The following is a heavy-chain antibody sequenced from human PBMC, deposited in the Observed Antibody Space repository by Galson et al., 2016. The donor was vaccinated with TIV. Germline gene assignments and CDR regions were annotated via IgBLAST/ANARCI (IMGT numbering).Heavy chain of an antibody. J-gene: IGHJ2*01. CDR3: ARRYFDL. V-gene: IGHV3-7*03. CDR2: IKQDGSEK. CDR1: GFSFSSHA. Sequence: SGFSFSSHAMHWVRQAPGKGLEWVANIKQDGSEKYYVDSVKGRFIISRDNTKNSLYLQMNSLRAEDTAVYYCARRYFDLRGRGTLVTVSS.